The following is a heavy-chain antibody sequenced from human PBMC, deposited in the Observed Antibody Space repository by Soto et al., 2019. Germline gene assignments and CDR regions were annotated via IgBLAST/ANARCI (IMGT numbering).Heavy chain of an antibody. CDR2: IYYSGST. Sequence: SETLSLTCTVSGGSISSYYWSWIRQPPGKGLEWIGYIYYSGSTNYNPSLKSRVTISVDTSKNQFSLKLSSVTAADTAVYYCARKIRDSSGWYYFDYWAQRTPVTVSS. J-gene: IGHJ4*02. D-gene: IGHD6-19*01. CDR3: ARKIRDSSGWYYFDY. CDR1: GGSISSYY. V-gene: IGHV4-59*01.